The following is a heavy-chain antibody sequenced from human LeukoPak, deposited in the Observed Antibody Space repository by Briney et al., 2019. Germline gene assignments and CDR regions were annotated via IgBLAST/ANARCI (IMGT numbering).Heavy chain of an antibody. Sequence: PSETLSLTCTVSGASISSSSYFWGWIRQPPGRGLEWIASIHYSGSTYYNPSLKSRVTLSLDTSKNQFSLNLSSVTAADTAVYYCARRPGGGSIDYWGQGTLVTVSS. CDR3: ARRPGGGSIDY. J-gene: IGHJ4*02. D-gene: IGHD3-16*01. CDR1: GASISSSSYF. V-gene: IGHV4-39*01. CDR2: IHYSGST.